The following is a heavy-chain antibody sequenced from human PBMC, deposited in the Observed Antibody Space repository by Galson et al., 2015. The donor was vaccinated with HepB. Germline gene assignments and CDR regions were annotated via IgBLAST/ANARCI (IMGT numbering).Heavy chain of an antibody. CDR2: ISGSGGST. V-gene: IGHV3-23*01. Sequence: SLRLSCAASGFTFSSYTMSWVRQAPGKGLEWVSAISGSGGSTYYADSVKGRFTISRDNSKNTLYLQMNSLRAEDTAVYYCAKSMASGIVATGTPYYFDYWGQGTLVTVSS. CDR3: AKSMASGIVATGTPYYFDY. CDR1: GFTFSSYT. J-gene: IGHJ4*02. D-gene: IGHD5-12*01.